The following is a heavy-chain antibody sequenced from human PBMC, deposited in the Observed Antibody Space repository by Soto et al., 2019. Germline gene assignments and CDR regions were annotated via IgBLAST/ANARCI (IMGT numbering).Heavy chain of an antibody. Sequence: PGESLKISSKGSGYNFNTNWIGWVRQMPGKGLEWMGVIFPSDSDIRYSPSLQGQVTISADKSISTTYLQWRSLTASDTAMYYGARVFGSGWPGFDPWGQGTLVTVSS. CDR1: GYNFNTNW. CDR3: ARVFGSGWPGFDP. D-gene: IGHD6-19*01. CDR2: IFPSDSDI. V-gene: IGHV5-51*01. J-gene: IGHJ5*02.